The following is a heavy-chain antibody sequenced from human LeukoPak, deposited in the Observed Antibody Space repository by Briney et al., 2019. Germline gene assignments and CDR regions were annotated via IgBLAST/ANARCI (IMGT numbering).Heavy chain of an antibody. D-gene: IGHD2-2*01. V-gene: IGHV1-18*01. J-gene: IGHJ4*02. CDR2: ISAYNGNT. Sequence: ASVKVSCKASGYTFTSYDINWVRQATGQGLVWMGWISAYNGNTNYAQKLQGRVTMTTDTSTSTAYMELRSLRSDDTAVYYCARDRDIVVVPAVDGLDYWGQGTLVTVSS. CDR3: ARDRDIVVVPAVDGLDY. CDR1: GYTFTSYD.